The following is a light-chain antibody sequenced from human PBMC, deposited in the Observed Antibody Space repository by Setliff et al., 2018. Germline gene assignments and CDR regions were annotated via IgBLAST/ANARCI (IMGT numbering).Light chain of an antibody. V-gene: IGLV2-14*01. CDR2: EVS. CDR1: SSDVGDYKY. Sequence: QSALTQPASVSGSPGQSITISCTRTSSDVGDYKYVSWYQQLPGKAPKLIIFEVSNRPSGIPNRFSGSKSGNTASLSISGLQAEDEADYYCSSYTSLSTRVFGTGTKVTVL. J-gene: IGLJ1*01. CDR3: SSYTSLSTRV.